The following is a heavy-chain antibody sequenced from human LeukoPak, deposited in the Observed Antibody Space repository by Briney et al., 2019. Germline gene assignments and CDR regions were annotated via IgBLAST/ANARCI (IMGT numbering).Heavy chain of an antibody. CDR2: MNPNSGNT. Sequence: ASVKVSCKASGYTFTSYDTNWVRQAPGQGLEWMGWMNPNSGNTGYAQKFQGRVTMTRDTSINTAYMELNTLISEDTAVYYCTRESLYVPRWFDPWGQGTLVTVSS. CDR3: TRESLYVPRWFDP. D-gene: IGHD5/OR15-5a*01. J-gene: IGHJ5*02. V-gene: IGHV1-8*01. CDR1: GYTFTSYD.